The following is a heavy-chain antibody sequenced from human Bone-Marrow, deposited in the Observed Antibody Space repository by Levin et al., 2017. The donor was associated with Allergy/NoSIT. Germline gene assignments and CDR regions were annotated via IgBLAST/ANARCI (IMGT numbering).Heavy chain of an antibody. V-gene: IGHV3-30-3*01. CDR2: ISYDGSNK. J-gene: IGHJ4*02. CDR1: GFTFSSYA. D-gene: IGHD3-22*01. Sequence: PGGSLRLSCAASGFTFSSYAMHWVRQAPGKGLEWVAVISYDGSNKYYADSVKGRFTISRDNSKNTLYLQMNSLRAEDTAVYYCARTPSSGSFYFDYWGQGTLVTVSS. CDR3: ARTPSSGSFYFDY.